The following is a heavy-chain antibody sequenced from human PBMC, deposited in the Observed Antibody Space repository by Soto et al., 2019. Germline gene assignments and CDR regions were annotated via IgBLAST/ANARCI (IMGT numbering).Heavy chain of an antibody. J-gene: IGHJ5*02. D-gene: IGHD6-13*01. CDR2: INAGNGNT. Sequence: QVQLVQSGTEVKKPGASVKVSCKASGYTFTSYAMHWVRQAPGQRLEWMGWINAGNGNTKYSRKFQGRVTITRDTSASTAYMEMSSLKSEDTAVYYCARGAAAGVRGGTNWFDPWGQGTQVTVSS. CDR1: GYTFTSYA. CDR3: ARGAAAGVRGGTNWFDP. V-gene: IGHV1-3*01.